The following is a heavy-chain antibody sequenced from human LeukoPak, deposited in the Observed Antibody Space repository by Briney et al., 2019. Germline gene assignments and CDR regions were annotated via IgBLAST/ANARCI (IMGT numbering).Heavy chain of an antibody. D-gene: IGHD3-10*01. J-gene: IGHJ6*02. CDR3: SRYYFGSGSSRGMDV. Sequence: SGRSLCPSWAAAGFTLSDHYTGCVRQAPGKGRGWVGRTRNQAKSYTTEYAAAVKGRFPISRDDSKNTLYLQMNSLKTQDSAVYYCSRYYFGSGSSRGMDVWGQGTTVTVSS. CDR2: TRNQAKSYTT. V-gene: IGHV3-72*01. CDR1: GFTLSDHY.